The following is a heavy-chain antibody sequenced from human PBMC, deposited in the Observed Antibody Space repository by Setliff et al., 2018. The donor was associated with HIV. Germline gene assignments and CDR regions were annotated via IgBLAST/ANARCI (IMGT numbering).Heavy chain of an antibody. CDR1: GGTFSTFSSSA. V-gene: IGHV1-69*13. D-gene: IGHD3-10*02. CDR3: AREMSSVVH. CDR2: VIPIFGTP. J-gene: IGHJ4*02. Sequence: SVKVSCKASGGTFSTFSSSAISWVRQAPGQGLEWMGGVIPIFGTPKYPQKFQGRVTITADDSTTTAYMELSRLKPDDTAIYYCAREMSSVVHWGQGAQVTVS.